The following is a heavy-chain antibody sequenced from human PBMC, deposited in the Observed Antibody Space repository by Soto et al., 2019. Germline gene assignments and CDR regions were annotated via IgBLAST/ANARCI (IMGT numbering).Heavy chain of an antibody. D-gene: IGHD2-2*02. J-gene: IGHJ6*02. CDR1: GFTFDDYA. CDR3: AKDRGCSSTSCYINHFYYGMDV. CDR2: ISWNSGSI. Sequence: GGSLRLSCAASGFTFDDYAMHRVRQAPGKGLEWVSGISWNSGSIGYPASVKGRFTISRDNAKNSRYLQMSSLRAEDMALYYCAKDRGCSSTSCYINHFYYGMDVWGQGTTVTVT. V-gene: IGHV3-9*03.